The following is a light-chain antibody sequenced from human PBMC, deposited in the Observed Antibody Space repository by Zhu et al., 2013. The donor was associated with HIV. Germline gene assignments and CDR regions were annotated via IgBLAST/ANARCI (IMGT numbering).Light chain of an antibody. J-gene: IGKJ1*01. V-gene: IGKV3-20*01. CDR2: GAS. Sequence: EIVLTQSPGTLSLSPGERVTFSCRASQSVTSTFLGWYQQKPGQAPRLLIYGASTRHTGIPDRFSGSGSGMDFTLTITGLEPEDFAVYYCQEYATASTFGQGTKVDVK. CDR1: QSVTSTF. CDR3: QEYATAST.